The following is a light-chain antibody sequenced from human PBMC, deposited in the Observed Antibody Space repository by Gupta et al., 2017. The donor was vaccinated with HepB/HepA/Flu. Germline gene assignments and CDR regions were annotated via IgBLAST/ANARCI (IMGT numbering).Light chain of an antibody. Sequence: EIVLTQSPGTLSLSPGERATLSCRASQSVSNYYLVWYQQKPGQAPRLLIYGASSRATGIPDRFSGSGSGTDFTLTISRLEPEDFAVYYCQQYGSSPPTWTFGQGTKVEIK. V-gene: IGKV3-20*01. CDR3: QQYGSSPPTWT. CDR2: GAS. J-gene: IGKJ1*01. CDR1: QSVSNYY.